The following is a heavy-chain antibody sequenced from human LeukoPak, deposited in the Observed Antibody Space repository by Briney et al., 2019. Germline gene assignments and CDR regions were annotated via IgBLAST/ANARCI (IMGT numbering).Heavy chain of an antibody. J-gene: IGHJ6*03. D-gene: IGHD3-10*01. V-gene: IGHV3-30*02. CDR1: GFTFSSYG. CDR3: ARDQVGLTMRYMDV. CDR2: IRYDGSNK. Sequence: PGGSLRLSCAASGFTFSSYGMHWVRQAPGKGLEWVAFIRYDGSNKYYADSVKGRFTISRDNSKNTLYLQMNSLRAEDTAVYYCARDQVGLTMRYMDVWGKGTTVTISS.